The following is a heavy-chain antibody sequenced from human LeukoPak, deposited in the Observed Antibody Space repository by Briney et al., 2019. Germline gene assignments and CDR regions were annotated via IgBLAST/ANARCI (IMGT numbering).Heavy chain of an antibody. CDR2: IRSKAYGGTT. V-gene: IGHV3-49*04. CDR3: TRVSWLALTENAFDI. D-gene: IGHD6-19*01. CDR1: GFTFGDYA. Sequence: PGGSLRLSCTASGFTFGDYAMSWVRQAPGKGLEWVGFIRSKAYGGTTEYAASVKGRFTISRDDSKSIAYLQMNSLKTEDTAVYYCTRVSWLALTENAFDIWGQGTMVTVSS. J-gene: IGHJ3*02.